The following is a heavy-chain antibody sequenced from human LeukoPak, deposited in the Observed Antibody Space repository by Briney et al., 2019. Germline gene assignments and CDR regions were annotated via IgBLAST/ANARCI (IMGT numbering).Heavy chain of an antibody. D-gene: IGHD2-15*01. CDR3: ARQGAASGFYGMDA. CDR2: TWFDVSKK. J-gene: IGHJ6*02. Sequence: GGSRRLSCAASGFTFSSYAMHWVRQAPGKGLEWVTATWFDVSKKYYADSVKGRFTISRDNSTNTLYLQMNSLRAEDTAVYYCARQGAASGFYGMDAWGQGSTVTVSS. V-gene: IGHV3-33*01. CDR1: GFTFSSYA.